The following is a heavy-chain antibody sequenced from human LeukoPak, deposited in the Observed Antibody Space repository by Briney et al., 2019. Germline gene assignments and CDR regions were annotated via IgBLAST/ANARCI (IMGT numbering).Heavy chain of an antibody. Sequence: ASVKVSCKASGYTFTSYDINWVRQATGQGLEWMGWMNPNSGNTGYAQKFQGRVTMTRNTSISTAYMELSSLRSEDTAVYYCARGAYCGGDCYSYYYYYMDVWGKGTTVTISS. CDR3: ARGAYCGGDCYSYYYYYMDV. J-gene: IGHJ6*03. V-gene: IGHV1-8*01. CDR2: MNPNSGNT. D-gene: IGHD2-21*02. CDR1: GYTFTSYD.